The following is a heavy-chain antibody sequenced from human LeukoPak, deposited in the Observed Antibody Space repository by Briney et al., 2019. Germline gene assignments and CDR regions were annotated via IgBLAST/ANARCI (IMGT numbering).Heavy chain of an antibody. V-gene: IGHV3-53*01. CDR1: GFTVSSNY. D-gene: IGHD3-3*01. CDR2: IYNPGST. Sequence: GGSLRLSCAASGFTVSSNYMSWVRQAPGKGLEWVSVIYNPGSTFYADSVKGRFTISRDNSKNTLFLQMNSMRAEDTAVYYYARDGRGSGYFDYWGQGTLVTVSS. J-gene: IGHJ4*02. CDR3: ARDGRGSGYFDY.